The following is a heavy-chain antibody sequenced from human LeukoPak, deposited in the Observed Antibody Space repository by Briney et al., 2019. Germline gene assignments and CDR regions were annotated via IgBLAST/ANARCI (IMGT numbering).Heavy chain of an antibody. J-gene: IGHJ6*02. CDR1: GFTVSSNY. Sequence: GGSLRLSCAASGFTVSSNYMSWVRQAPGKGLEWVSVIYSGGSTYYADSVKGRFTISRDNSKNTLCLQMNSLRAEDTAVYYCARGIAVAGTPYYGMDVWGQGTTVTVSS. CDR2: IYSGGST. V-gene: IGHV3-66*01. CDR3: ARGIAVAGTPYYGMDV. D-gene: IGHD6-19*01.